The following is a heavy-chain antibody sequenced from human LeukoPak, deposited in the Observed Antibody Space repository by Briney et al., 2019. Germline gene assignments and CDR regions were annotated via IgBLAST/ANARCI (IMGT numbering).Heavy chain of an antibody. Sequence: PGGSLRLSCAASGFTFSSYWMSWVRQAPGKGLEWVANIKQDGSEKYYVDSVKGRFTISRDNAKNSLYLQMNSLRAEDTAVYYCARDDGDHYYDSSGSSTLFDYWGQGTLVTVSS. V-gene: IGHV3-7*01. CDR3: ARDDGDHYYDSSGSSTLFDY. D-gene: IGHD3-22*01. CDR2: IKQDGSEK. J-gene: IGHJ4*02. CDR1: GFTFSSYW.